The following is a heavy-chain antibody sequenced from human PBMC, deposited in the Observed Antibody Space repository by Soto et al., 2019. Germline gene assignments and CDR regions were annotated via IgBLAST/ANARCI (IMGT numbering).Heavy chain of an antibody. CDR2: IYPTGST. Sequence: SETLSLTCAVSGGSINGTNWWSWVRQAPGKGLEWIGDIYPTGSTNYNPSLESRVTISIETSKNQFSLRLTSVTAADTAVYYCARPHHYYYNGLDVWGQGTSVTSP. CDR3: ARPHHYYYNGLDV. CDR1: GGSINGTNW. V-gene: IGHV4-4*02. J-gene: IGHJ6*02.